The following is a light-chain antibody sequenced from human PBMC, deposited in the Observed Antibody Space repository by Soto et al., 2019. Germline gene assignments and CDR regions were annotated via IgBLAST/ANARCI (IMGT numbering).Light chain of an antibody. CDR1: NSNIGNND. V-gene: IGLV1-51*01. CDR2: DNN. CDR3: GTWDSSLSAVV. Sequence: QSVLTQPPSVSAAPGQKVTISCSGSNSNIGNNDVSWYQQFPGTAPKLLIYDNNKRPSGIPDRVSGSKSGTSATLGITGLQTGDEADYYCGTWDSSLSAVVFGGGTQLTVL. J-gene: IGLJ2*01.